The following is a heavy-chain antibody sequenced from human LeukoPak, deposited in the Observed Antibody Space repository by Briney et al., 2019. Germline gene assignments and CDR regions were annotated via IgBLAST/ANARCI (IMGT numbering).Heavy chain of an antibody. V-gene: IGHV6-1*01. CDR2: TYYRSKWYD. Sequence: SQTLSLTCDISGDSVSSNSAAWNWISQSPSRGLEWLGRTYYRSKWYDDYAVSVKSRITINPDTSKNHFSLQLNSVTPEDTAVYFCAREVAGTCAFDIWGQGTMVTVSS. CDR1: GDSVSSNSAA. J-gene: IGHJ3*02. D-gene: IGHD1-14*01. CDR3: AREVAGTCAFDI.